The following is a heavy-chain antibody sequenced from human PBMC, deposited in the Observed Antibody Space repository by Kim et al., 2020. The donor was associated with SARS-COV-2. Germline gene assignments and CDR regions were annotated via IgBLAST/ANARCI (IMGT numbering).Heavy chain of an antibody. Sequence: SETMSLTCAVYGGSFSGYYWSWIRQPPGKGLEWIGEINHRGSTNYNASLKSRVTISVDTSKNQFSLKLSSVTAADTAVFYCARALRPQTGTTETYYYFYMDVWGKGTTVTVSS. V-gene: IGHV4-34*01. CDR1: GGSFSGYY. D-gene: IGHD1-7*01. CDR2: INHRGST. CDR3: ARALRPQTGTTETYYYFYMDV. J-gene: IGHJ6*03.